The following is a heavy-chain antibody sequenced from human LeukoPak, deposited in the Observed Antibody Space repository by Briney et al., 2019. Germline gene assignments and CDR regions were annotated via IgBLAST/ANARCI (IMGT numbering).Heavy chain of an antibody. D-gene: IGHD3-22*01. V-gene: IGHV3-23*01. Sequence: PGGSLRLSCAASGFTFSSYAMSWVRQAPGKGLEWVSVISGSGSGGGTYYADSVKGRFTISRDNSKNTLYLQMNSLRAEDTAVYLCAKLGTYDSSGYYYLFDYWGQGTLVTVSS. J-gene: IGHJ4*02. CDR3: AKLGTYDSSGYYYLFDY. CDR1: GFTFSSYA. CDR2: ISGSGSGGGT.